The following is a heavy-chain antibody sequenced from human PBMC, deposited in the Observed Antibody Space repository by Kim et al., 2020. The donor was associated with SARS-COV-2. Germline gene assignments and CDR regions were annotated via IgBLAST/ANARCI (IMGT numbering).Heavy chain of an antibody. V-gene: IGHV3-48*02. CDR2: SSTI. CDR3: ARETSFDY. J-gene: IGHJ4*02. Sequence: SSTIYYADSVKGRFTISRDNAKNSLYLQMNSLRDEDTAVYYCARETSFDYWGQGTLVTVSS.